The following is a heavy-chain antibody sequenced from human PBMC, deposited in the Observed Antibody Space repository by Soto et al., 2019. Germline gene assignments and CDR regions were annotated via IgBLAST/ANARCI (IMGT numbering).Heavy chain of an antibody. CDR3: ARVRHYYDSSGWS. CDR2: INAGNGNT. V-gene: IGHV1-3*01. Sequence: QVQLVQSGAEVKKPGASVKVSCKASGYTFTSYAMHWVRQAPGQRLEWMGWINAGNGNTKYSQKFQGRVTITRDTSASTAYMELSSLRSEDTAVYYCARVRHYYDSSGWSWGQGTLVTVSS. D-gene: IGHD3-22*01. J-gene: IGHJ5*02. CDR1: GYTFTSYA.